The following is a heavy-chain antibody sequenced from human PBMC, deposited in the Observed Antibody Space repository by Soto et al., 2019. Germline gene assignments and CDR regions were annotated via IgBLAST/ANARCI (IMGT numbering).Heavy chain of an antibody. Sequence: LRLSCAASGFTFSSYAMHWVRQAPGKGLEWVAVISHDGSNKYYADSVRGRFTISRDNSKNTLYLQMNSLRAEDTAVYYCASVDYYDSSGYHPDAFDIWGQGTMVTVSS. CDR2: ISHDGSNK. J-gene: IGHJ3*02. CDR3: ASVDYYDSSGYHPDAFDI. V-gene: IGHV3-30-3*01. CDR1: GFTFSSYA. D-gene: IGHD3-22*01.